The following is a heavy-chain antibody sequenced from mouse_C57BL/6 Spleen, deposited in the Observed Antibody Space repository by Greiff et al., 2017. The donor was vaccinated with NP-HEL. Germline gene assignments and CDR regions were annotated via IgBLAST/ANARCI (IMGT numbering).Heavy chain of an antibody. CDR2: IDPSDSYT. Sequence: VQLQQPGAELVRPGTSVKFSCTASGYTFTSYWMHWVKQRPGQGLEWIGVIDPSDSYTNYNQKFKGKATLTVDTSSSTAYMQLSSLTSEDSAVYYCARGERSFAYWGQGTLVTVSA. V-gene: IGHV1-59*01. CDR3: ARGERSFAY. J-gene: IGHJ3*01. CDR1: GYTFTSYW.